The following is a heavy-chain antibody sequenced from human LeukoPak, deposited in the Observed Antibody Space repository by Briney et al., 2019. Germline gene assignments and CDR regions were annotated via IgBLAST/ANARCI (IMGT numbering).Heavy chain of an antibody. CDR2: IKQDGSDK. CDR3: ARDSDDRSWNGLFDY. D-gene: IGHD6-13*01. J-gene: IGHJ4*02. CDR1: GFTFSTYW. V-gene: IGHV3-7*01. Sequence: GGSLRLSCAASGFTFSTYWMSWVRQAPGKGLGWVASIKQDGSDKYYVDSVKGRFTISRDNAKNSLYLQMNSLRAEDTAVYYCARDSDDRSWNGLFDYWGQGTLVTVSS.